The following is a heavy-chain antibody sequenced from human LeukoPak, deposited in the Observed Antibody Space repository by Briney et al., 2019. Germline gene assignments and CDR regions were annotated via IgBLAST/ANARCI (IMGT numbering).Heavy chain of an antibody. D-gene: IGHD4-23*01. CDR2: INSDGSST. J-gene: IGHJ4*02. CDR1: EFTFSTYW. CDR3: ASGYSSDYGGNVY. Sequence: GGSLRLSCAASEFTFSTYWMHWARQAPGRGLGWVSRINSDGSSTNYADSVKGRFTISRDNAKNTLYLQMNSLSTEDTAVYYCASGYSSDYGGNVYWGRGTLVTVSS. V-gene: IGHV3-74*01.